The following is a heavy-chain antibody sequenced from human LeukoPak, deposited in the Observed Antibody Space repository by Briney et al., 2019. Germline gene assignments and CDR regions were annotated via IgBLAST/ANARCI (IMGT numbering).Heavy chain of an antibody. J-gene: IGHJ6*02. Sequence: GGSLRLSCAACGFTFSSYAMHWVRQAPGKGLDWVAVISYAGGNKHYADSVNGRFTISRENSKNPLYLQMNSLRAEDTAVYYCAREWGSSSWYYYYGMDVWGQGTTVTVSS. CDR3: AREWGSSSWYYYYGMDV. V-gene: IGHV3-30-3*01. CDR1: GFTFSSYA. D-gene: IGHD6-13*01. CDR2: ISYAGGNK.